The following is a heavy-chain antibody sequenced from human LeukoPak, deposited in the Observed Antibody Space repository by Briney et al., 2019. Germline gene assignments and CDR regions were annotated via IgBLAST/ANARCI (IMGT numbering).Heavy chain of an antibody. CDR2: INHSGST. V-gene: IGHV4-34*01. CDR3: ARVTGYMIEDYFDY. J-gene: IGHJ4*02. Sequence: SETLSLTCAVYGGSFSGYYWSWIRQPPGKGLEWIGEINHSGSTNYNPSLKGRVTISVDTSKNQFPLKLSPVTAADTAVYYCARVTGYMIEDYFDYWGQGTLVTVSS. CDR1: GGSFSGYY. D-gene: IGHD3-22*01.